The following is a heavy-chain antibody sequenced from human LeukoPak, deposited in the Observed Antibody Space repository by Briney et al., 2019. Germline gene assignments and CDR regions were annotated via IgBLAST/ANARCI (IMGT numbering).Heavy chain of an antibody. CDR3: ARLSTYDILTGYVYYGMDV. CDR2: IYYSGST. CDR1: GGSISSYY. Sequence: SETLSLTCNVSGGSISSYYWSWIRQPPGKGLEWIGYIYYSGSTNYNPSLKSRVTISVDTSKNQFSLKLSSVTAADTAVYYCARLSTYDILTGYVYYGMDVWGQGTTVTVSS. V-gene: IGHV4-59*08. J-gene: IGHJ6*02. D-gene: IGHD3-9*01.